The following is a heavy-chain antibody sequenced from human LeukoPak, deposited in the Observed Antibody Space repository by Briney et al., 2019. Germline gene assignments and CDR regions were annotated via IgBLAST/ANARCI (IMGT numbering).Heavy chain of an antibody. CDR3: AARRAYYFDY. CDR1: VDSISNYY. V-gene: IGHV4-59*01. Sequence: SETLSLTCTVSVDSISNYYWSWIRQPPGKGLEWIGYIYYTGSANYNPSFKSRVTISVDTSKNQFSLKLSSVTAADTAVYYCAARRAYYFDYWGQGTLVTVSS. CDR2: IYYTGSA. J-gene: IGHJ4*02.